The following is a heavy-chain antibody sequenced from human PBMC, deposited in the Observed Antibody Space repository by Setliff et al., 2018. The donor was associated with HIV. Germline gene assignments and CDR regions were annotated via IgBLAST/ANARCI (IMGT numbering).Heavy chain of an antibody. V-gene: IGHV4-4*07. D-gene: IGHD3-16*01. CDR2: IHTSGST. CDR3: ARRTFGSGRIDP. Sequence: SETLSLTCTVSGGSISSYYWSWIRLPAGKGLEWIGQIHTSGSTNDNPPLKSPLTISIDTSKNQFSLKLNTVTATDTAVYYCARRTFGSGRIDPWGQGTLVTVSS. J-gene: IGHJ5*02. CDR1: GGSISSYY.